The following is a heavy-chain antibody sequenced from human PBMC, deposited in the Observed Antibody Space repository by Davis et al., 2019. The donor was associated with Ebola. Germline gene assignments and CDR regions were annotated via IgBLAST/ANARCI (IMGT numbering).Heavy chain of an antibody. CDR3: AKSSCGGSCYCDY. CDR2: ISYDGSNK. D-gene: IGHD2-15*01. V-gene: IGHV3-30*18. J-gene: IGHJ4*02. CDR1: GFTFSSYG. Sequence: GESLKISCAASGFTFSSYGMHWVRQAPGKGLEWVAVISYDGSNKYYADSVKGRFTISRDNSKNTLYLQMNSLRAEDTAVYYCAKSSCGGSCYCDYWGQGTLVTVSS.